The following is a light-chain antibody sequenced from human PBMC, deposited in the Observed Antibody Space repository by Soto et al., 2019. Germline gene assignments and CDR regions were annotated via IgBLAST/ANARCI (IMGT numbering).Light chain of an antibody. V-gene: IGLV3-21*02. CDR1: NIGAYS. Sequence: ELTQPPSVSVAPGQTARITCGGNNIGAYSVYWYQQKSGQAPVLVVYDDTNRPSGIPGRFSGSNSGNTATLTISSVEAGDEAAYYCQVWDSDSDPSYVFGGGTKVTVL. CDR2: DDT. CDR3: QVWDSDSDPSYV. J-gene: IGLJ1*01.